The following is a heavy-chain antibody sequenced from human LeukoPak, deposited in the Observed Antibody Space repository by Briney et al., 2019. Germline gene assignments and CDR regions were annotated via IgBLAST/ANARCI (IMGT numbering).Heavy chain of an antibody. Sequence: GGPLRLSCAASGFTFSNAWMSWVRQAPGKGRDWLGRIKSKTDGGTTDNAAPVKGRFTISRDDSKNTLYLQMNSVKTEDTAVYYCTTDVRRQWLGYWGQGTLVTVSS. D-gene: IGHD6-19*01. CDR1: GFTFSNAW. CDR3: TTDVRRQWLGY. V-gene: IGHV3-15*01. J-gene: IGHJ4*02. CDR2: IKSKTDGGTT.